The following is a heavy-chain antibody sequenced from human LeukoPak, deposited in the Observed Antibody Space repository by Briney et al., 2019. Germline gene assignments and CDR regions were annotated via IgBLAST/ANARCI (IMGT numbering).Heavy chain of an antibody. CDR3: ARDVGYCTNGVCPHDY. J-gene: IGHJ4*02. V-gene: IGHV3-74*01. D-gene: IGHD2-8*01. CDR2: INSDGGST. CDR1: GFTFSSYW. Sequence: GGSLRLSCAASGFTFSSYWMHWVRQAPGKGLVWVSRINSDGGSTSYTDSVKGRFTISRDNAKNSLYLQMNSLRAEDTALYYCARDVGYCTNGVCPHDYWGQGTLVTVSS.